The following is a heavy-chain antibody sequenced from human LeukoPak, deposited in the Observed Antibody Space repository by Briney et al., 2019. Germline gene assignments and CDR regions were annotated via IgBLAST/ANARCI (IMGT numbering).Heavy chain of an antibody. CDR3: ARDAYIDRYFDY. V-gene: IGHV3-7*01. Sequence: PGGSLRLSCAASGFTYINYWMSWVRQAPGKGLEWVANIKQDGRERYYVDSVKGRFTISRDNAKNSMYLQMNSLRADDTAVYYCARDAYIDRYFDYWGQGTLVTVSS. J-gene: IGHJ4*02. CDR2: IKQDGRER. D-gene: IGHD3-22*01. CDR1: GFTYINYW.